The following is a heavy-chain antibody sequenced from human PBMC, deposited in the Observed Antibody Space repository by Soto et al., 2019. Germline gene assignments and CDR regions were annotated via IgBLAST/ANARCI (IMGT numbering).Heavy chain of an antibody. CDR1: GGSISSYH. V-gene: IGHV4-4*07. D-gene: IGHD1-7*01. CDR2: IYASGST. J-gene: IGHJ4*02. CDR3: ARESGDNWDYEAS. Sequence: PSETLSLTCTVSGGSISSYHWSWIRQPAGKGLEWIGRIYASGSTKYNPSLKGRVSLSIDTSKNQFFPKLSSVTAADSAVYFCARESGDNWDYEASWGQGTPVTVSS.